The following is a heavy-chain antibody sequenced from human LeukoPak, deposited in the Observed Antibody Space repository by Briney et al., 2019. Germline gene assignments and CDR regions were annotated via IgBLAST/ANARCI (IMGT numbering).Heavy chain of an antibody. Sequence: GGSLRLSCTTSGFTFSSFATSWVRQAPGKGLEWVSAISGSGGSTYYADSVKGRFTISRDNSKNTLYLQMNSLRAEDTAVYYCAKNEEDTGDYYYYYGMDVWGQGTTVTVSS. D-gene: IGHD3-10*01. CDR2: ISGSGGST. CDR3: AKNEEDTGDYYYYYGMDV. J-gene: IGHJ6*02. V-gene: IGHV3-23*01. CDR1: GFTFSSFA.